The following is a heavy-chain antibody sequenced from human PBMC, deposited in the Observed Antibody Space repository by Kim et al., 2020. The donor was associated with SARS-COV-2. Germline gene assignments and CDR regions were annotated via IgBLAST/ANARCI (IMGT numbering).Heavy chain of an antibody. J-gene: IGHJ4*02. D-gene: IGHD3-10*01. CDR3: AKVLHYGSGSYDY. V-gene: IGHV3-23*01. Sequence: DYADSGKGRFTISRDNSKNTLYLQMNSLRAEDTAIYYCAKVLHYGSGSYDYWGQGTLVTVSS.